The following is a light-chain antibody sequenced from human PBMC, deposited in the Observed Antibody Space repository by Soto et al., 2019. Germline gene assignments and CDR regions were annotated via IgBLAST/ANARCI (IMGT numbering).Light chain of an antibody. V-gene: IGKV1-5*03. CDR1: QSISSW. J-gene: IGKJ2*01. Sequence: DIQMTQSPSTLSASVGDRVTITCRASQSISSWLAWYQQKPGKAPKLLIYKASSLESGVPSRFSGSGSGTEFTLTISSLQPDDCATYYCQQYNSYSYTVGQGTKLEIK. CDR2: KAS. CDR3: QQYNSYSYT.